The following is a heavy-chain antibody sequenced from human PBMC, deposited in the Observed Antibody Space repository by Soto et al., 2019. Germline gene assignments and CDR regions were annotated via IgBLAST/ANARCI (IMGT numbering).Heavy chain of an antibody. V-gene: IGHV4-61*01. D-gene: IGHD2-2*01. CDR3: ARDLSVCSSTSCYGVPNPLPY. Sequence: PSETLSLTCTVSGGSVSSGSYYWSWIRQPPGKGLEWIGYIYYSGSTNYNPSLKSRVTISVDNSKNQFSLNLKSLTAADTAVYYCARDLSVCSSTSCYGVPNPLPYWGQGTLVTVSS. J-gene: IGHJ4*02. CDR2: IYYSGST. CDR1: GGSVSSGSYY.